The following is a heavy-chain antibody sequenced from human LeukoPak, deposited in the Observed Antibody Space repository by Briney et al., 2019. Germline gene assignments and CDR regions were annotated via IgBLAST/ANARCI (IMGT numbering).Heavy chain of an antibody. J-gene: IGHJ4*02. CDR2: IRKDGSDI. D-gene: IGHD5-12*01. CDR3: AKDKSGYHTGNFDY. V-gene: IGHV3-7*03. CDR1: GFTFSTSW. Sequence: GGSLRLSCAASGFTFSTSWMSWVRQAPGKGLEWVANIRKDGSDIHYVDSVKGRFTISRDNAKNSLYLQMNSLRAEDMALYYCAKDKSGYHTGNFDYWGQGTLVTVSS.